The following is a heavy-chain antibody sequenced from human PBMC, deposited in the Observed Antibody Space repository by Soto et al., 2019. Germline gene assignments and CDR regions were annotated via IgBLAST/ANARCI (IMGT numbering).Heavy chain of an antibody. Sequence: SETLSLTCTVSGGSICSGGYYWSWIRQHPGKGLEWIGYIYYSGSTYYNPSLKSRVTISVDTSKNQFSLKLSSVTAADTAVYYCARGGPITENRHFDYLGQGNLVTVS. CDR3: ARGGPITENRHFDY. J-gene: IGHJ4*02. CDR2: IYYSGST. V-gene: IGHV4-31*03. D-gene: IGHD1-20*01. CDR1: GGSICSGGYY.